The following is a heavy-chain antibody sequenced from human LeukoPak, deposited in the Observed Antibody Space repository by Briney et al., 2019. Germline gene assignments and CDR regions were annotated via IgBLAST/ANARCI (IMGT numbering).Heavy chain of an antibody. CDR2: INPSGGST. D-gene: IGHD3-10*01. V-gene: IGHV1-46*01. CDR3: ARGAITMVRGVIPGDY. Sequence: ASVTVSCKASGYTFTSYYMHWVRQAPGQGLEWMGIINPSGGSTSYAQKFQGRVTMTRDTSTSTVYMELSSLRSEDTAVYYCARGAITMVRGVIPGDYWGQGTLVTVSS. CDR1: GYTFTSYY. J-gene: IGHJ4*02.